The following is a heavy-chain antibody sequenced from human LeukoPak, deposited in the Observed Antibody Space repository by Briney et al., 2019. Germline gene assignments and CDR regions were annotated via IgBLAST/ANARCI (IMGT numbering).Heavy chain of an antibody. J-gene: IGHJ3*02. Sequence: PSETLSLTCTVSGESISGFCWNWIRQPPGKGLEWLGYIYYSGSTNYNPSLKSRVTISVDTSKNQFSLKLSSVTAADTAVYYCARGGDSSSWYSHAFDIWGQGTVVTVSS. CDR2: IYYSGST. D-gene: IGHD6-13*01. CDR3: ARGGDSSSWYSHAFDI. CDR1: GESISGFC. V-gene: IGHV4-59*01.